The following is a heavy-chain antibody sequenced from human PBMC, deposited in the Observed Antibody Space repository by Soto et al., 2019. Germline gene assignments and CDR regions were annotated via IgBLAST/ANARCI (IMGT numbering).Heavy chain of an antibody. CDR2: IYPGDSDT. CDR3: ARIVGGDIVLMVYEAPYFDY. CDR1: GYSFTSYW. V-gene: IGHV5-51*01. J-gene: IGHJ4*02. D-gene: IGHD2-8*01. Sequence: PGESLKISCKGSGYSFTSYWIGWVRQMPGKGLEWMGIIYPGDSDTRYSPSFQGQVTISADKSISTAYLQWSSLKASDTAMYYCARIVGGDIVLMVYEAPYFDYWGQGTLVTVSS.